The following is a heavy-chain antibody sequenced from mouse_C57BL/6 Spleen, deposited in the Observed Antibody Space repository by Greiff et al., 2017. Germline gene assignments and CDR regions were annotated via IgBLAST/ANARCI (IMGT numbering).Heavy chain of an antibody. D-gene: IGHD2-4*01. V-gene: IGHV1-15*01. J-gene: IGHJ3*01. CDR3: TRSEDYGGVWFAY. CDR2: IDPETGGT. Sequence: VKLQESGAELVRPGASVTLSCKASGYTFTDYEMHWVKQTPVHGLEWIGAIDPETGGTAYNQKFKGKAILTADKSSSTAYMELRSLTSEDSAVYYCTRSEDYGGVWFAYWGQGTLVTVSA. CDR1: GYTFTDYE.